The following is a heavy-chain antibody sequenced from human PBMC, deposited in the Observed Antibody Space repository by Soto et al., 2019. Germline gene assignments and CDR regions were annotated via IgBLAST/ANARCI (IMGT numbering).Heavy chain of an antibody. CDR1: GFTFSSYG. CDR2: IWYDGSNK. J-gene: IGHJ4*02. CDR3: ARDRTDIGDVGIDY. V-gene: IGHV3-33*01. D-gene: IGHD2-15*01. Sequence: QVQLVESGGGVVQPGRSLRLSCAASGFTFSSYGMHWVRQAPGKGLEWVAVIWYDGSNKYYADSVKGRFTISRDNSKNTRYLQMNSLRAEDTAVYYCARDRTDIGDVGIDYWGQGTLVTVSS.